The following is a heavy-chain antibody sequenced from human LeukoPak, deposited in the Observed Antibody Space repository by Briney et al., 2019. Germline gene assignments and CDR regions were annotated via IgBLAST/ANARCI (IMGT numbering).Heavy chain of an antibody. CDR1: GFTFSSYS. Sequence: GGSLRLSCAASGFTFSSYSMNWVRQAPGKGLEWVSSISSSGYIYYADSVKGRFTISRDNAKNSLYLQMNSLRAEDTAVYYCARGDTLFDYWGQGTLVTVSS. CDR3: ARGDTLFDY. V-gene: IGHV3-21*01. CDR2: ISSSGYI. J-gene: IGHJ4*02.